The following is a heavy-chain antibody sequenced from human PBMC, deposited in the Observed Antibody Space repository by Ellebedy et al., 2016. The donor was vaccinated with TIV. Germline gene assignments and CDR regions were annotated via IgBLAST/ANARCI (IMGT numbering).Heavy chain of an antibody. CDR2: ISGSGITL. CDR3: AREMAWGNERVNDAFDI. Sequence: GESLKISCTASGFTFTPYAMNWVRQAPGKGLEWISYISGSGITLYYSDSVKGRFTISSDNAQNSLYLQLNGLRANDTAVYCCAREMAWGNERVNDAFDIWGHGTLVIVSS. V-gene: IGHV3-48*04. J-gene: IGHJ3*02. D-gene: IGHD7-27*01. CDR1: GFTFTPYA.